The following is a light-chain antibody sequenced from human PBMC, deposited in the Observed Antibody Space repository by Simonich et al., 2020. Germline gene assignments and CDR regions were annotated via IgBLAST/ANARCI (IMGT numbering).Light chain of an antibody. CDR1: SRDVGGYTY. V-gene: IGLV2-14*01. CDR3: SSYTSSSSVV. J-gene: IGLJ2*01. Sequence: QSALTQPASVSGSPGQSITISCTGTSRDVGGYTYVSWYQQHPGKAPKLMIYDVSKRPSGVSTRFSGSKSGNTASLTISGLQAEDEADYYCSSYTSSSSVVFGGGTKLTVL. CDR2: DVS.